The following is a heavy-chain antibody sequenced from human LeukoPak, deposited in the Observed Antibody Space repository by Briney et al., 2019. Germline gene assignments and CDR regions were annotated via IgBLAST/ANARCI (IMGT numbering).Heavy chain of an antibody. CDR3: ARAAGSSSSWYPHFDY. CDR1: GFTFSGYG. D-gene: IGHD6-13*01. Sequence: PGGSLRLSCAASGFTFSGYGMHWVRQAPGKGLEWVAVIWYDGSNKYYADSVKGRFTISRDNSKNTLYLQMNSLRAEDTAVYYCARAAGSSSSWYPHFDYWGQGTLVTVSS. CDR2: IWYDGSNK. V-gene: IGHV3-33*01. J-gene: IGHJ4*02.